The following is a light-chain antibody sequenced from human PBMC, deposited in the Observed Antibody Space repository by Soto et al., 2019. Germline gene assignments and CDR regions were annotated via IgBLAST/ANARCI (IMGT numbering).Light chain of an antibody. CDR2: EVT. CDR3: SSYRSTSTYV. J-gene: IGLJ1*01. CDR1: RSDIGGYNY. V-gene: IGLV2-14*01. Sequence: QSVLTQPASVSGSPGQSITISCTGTRSDIGGYNYVSWYQQHPGKAPKLIIYEVTNRPSGVSHRFSGSKSGDTASLTISGPQAEDEADYYCSSYRSTSTYVFGTGTKVTVL.